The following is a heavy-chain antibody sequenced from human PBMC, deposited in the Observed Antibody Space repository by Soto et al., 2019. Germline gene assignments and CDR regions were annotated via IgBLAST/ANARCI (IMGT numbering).Heavy chain of an antibody. CDR2: ISASGGST. CDR3: PKVKSYYYDSSDFQN. V-gene: IGHV3-23*01. CDR1: GFTFSSYS. Sequence: PGGSLRLSCAASGFTFSSYSMSWVRQAPGKGPEWVSGISASGGSTYYADSVKGRFTISRDNSKNTLYLQMNSLRAEDTAVYYCPKVKSYYYDSSDFQNWGQGTLVTVSS. D-gene: IGHD3-22*01. J-gene: IGHJ1*01.